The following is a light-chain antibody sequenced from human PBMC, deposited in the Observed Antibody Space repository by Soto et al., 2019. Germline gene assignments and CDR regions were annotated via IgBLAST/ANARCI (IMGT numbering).Light chain of an antibody. CDR1: QSVSTD. CDR3: QQYNKWPLT. V-gene: IGKV3-15*01. CDR2: GAS. J-gene: IGKJ1*01. Sequence: EIVMTQSPATLSVSPGESATLSCRASQSVSTDVAWYQQTPGQAPRLLIYGASTRATGIPVRFSGSASGTEFTLTISSLQSEDYTVYYCQQYNKWPLTFGQGTKVDIK.